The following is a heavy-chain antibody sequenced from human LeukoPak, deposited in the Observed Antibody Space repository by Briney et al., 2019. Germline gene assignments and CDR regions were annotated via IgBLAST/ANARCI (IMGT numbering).Heavy chain of an antibody. CDR1: GLTFSSSW. CDR2: INPEGSEK. CDR3: ARDPDRSGFDY. D-gene: IGHD1-14*01. V-gene: IGHV3-7*01. Sequence: GGSLRLSCAVSGLTFSSSWMDWVRQAPGKGLEWVASINPEGSEKYSADSVKGRFTISRDNSKNTLYLQMNSLRAEDTAIYYCARDPDRSGFDYWGQGTLVTVSS. J-gene: IGHJ4*02.